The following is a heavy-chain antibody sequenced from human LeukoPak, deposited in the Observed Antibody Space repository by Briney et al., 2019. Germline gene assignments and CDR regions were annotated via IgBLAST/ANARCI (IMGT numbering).Heavy chain of an antibody. CDR1: GYTFTGYY. Sequence: ASVKVSCKASGYTFTGYYMHWVRQAPGQGLEWMGWINPNSGGTNYAQKFQGRVTMTRDTSISTAYMELSRLRSDDTAVYYCARALGGGYNWNDGPENWFDPWGQGTLVTVSS. CDR3: ARALGGGYNWNDGPENWFDP. CDR2: INPNSGGT. V-gene: IGHV1-2*02. J-gene: IGHJ5*02. D-gene: IGHD1-1*01.